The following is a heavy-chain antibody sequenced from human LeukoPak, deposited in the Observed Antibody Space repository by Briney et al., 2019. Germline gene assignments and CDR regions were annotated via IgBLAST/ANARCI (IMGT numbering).Heavy chain of an antibody. Sequence: GGSLRLSCAASGFTFDDYAMHWVRQAPGKGLEWVSGISWNSGSIGYADSVKGRFTISRDNAKNSLYLQMNSLRAEDTALYYCAKDTLDWGQGTLVTVSS. J-gene: IGHJ4*02. CDR1: GFTFDDYA. CDR3: AKDTLD. CDR2: ISWNSGSI. V-gene: IGHV3-9*01.